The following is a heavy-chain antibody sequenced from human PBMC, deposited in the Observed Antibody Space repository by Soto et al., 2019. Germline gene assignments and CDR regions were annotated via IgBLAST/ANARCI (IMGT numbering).Heavy chain of an antibody. J-gene: IGHJ4*02. CDR2: ISAYNGNT. CDR1: GYTFTGYY. D-gene: IGHD6-13*01. V-gene: IGHV1-18*04. Sequence: GASVKVSCKASGYTFTGYYMHWVRQAPGQGLEWMGWISAYNGNTNYAQKLQGRVTMTTDTSTSTAYMELRSLRSDDTAVYYCARARGSVAAAGTGYFDYWGQGTLVTVS. CDR3: ARARGSVAAAGTGYFDY.